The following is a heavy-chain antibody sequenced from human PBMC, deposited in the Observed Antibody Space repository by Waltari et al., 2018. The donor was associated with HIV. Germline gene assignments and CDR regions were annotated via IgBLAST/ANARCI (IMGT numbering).Heavy chain of an antibody. CDR2: MNPNSGNT. D-gene: IGHD5-18*01. CDR3: ARLLRGFSYGGAFDL. V-gene: IGHV1-8*01. Sequence: QAQLVQSGAEVKKPGASVKVSCKASGYTFPSHAINWVRQATGQGLEWMGWMNPNSGNTGYAQMFQGRVTMTRNTSINTAYMELSSLKSEDTAVYYCARLLRGFSYGGAFDLWGQGTVVIVSS. CDR1: GYTFPSHA. J-gene: IGHJ3*01.